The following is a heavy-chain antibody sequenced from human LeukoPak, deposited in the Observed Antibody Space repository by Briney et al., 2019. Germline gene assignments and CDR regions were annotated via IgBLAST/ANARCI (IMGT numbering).Heavy chain of an antibody. CDR1: GFSFSSYE. V-gene: IGHV3-48*03. J-gene: IGHJ4*02. CDR2: ISSSGSTI. Sequence: GGSLRLSCAASGFSFSSYEINWVRQAPGKGLEWVSYISSSGSTIYYADSVKGRFTISRDNAKNSLYLQMNSLRAEDTAVYYCAEGYYDSSGYDVPLDYWGQGTLVTVSS. D-gene: IGHD3-22*01. CDR3: AEGYYDSSGYDVPLDY.